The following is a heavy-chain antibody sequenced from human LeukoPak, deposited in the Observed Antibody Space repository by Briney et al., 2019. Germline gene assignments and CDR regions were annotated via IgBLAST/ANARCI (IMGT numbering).Heavy chain of an antibody. Sequence: ASVKVSCKASGSAFSNYGISLVRQAPGQGLDWMGWISTYNGNTNYAQRLQGRVTMTTDTSTSTAYMELRSRRSDATAVYFCASGTSYSSGWQYWGQGTLVTVSA. CDR1: GSAFSNYG. CDR2: ISTYNGNT. V-gene: IGHV1-18*01. J-gene: IGHJ4*02. CDR3: ASGTSYSSGWQY. D-gene: IGHD6-19*01.